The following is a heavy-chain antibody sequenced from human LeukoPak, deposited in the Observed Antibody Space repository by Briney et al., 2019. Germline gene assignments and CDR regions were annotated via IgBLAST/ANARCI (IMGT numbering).Heavy chain of an antibody. V-gene: IGHV3-23*01. J-gene: IGHJ3*01. D-gene: IGHD5-24*01. Sequence: GGALRLSCAVSGFTFRGAAMTWVRQAPGKGLEGVSLISSSGNNAYYADSVKGRFTISRDNSKNTLSLQMHSLRVEDTAIDYCAKDIQLSTWGLGTRVTVSS. CDR3: AKDIQLST. CDR2: ISSSGNNA. CDR1: GFTFRGAA.